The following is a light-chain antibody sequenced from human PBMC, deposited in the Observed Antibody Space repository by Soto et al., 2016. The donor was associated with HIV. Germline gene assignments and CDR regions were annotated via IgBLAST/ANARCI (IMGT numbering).Light chain of an antibody. CDR1: ALPKQY. CDR3: QSTDISGHYRV. CDR2: KDT. Sequence: SYELTQAPSMSVSPGQTARIICSGDALPKQYAYWYQQKPGQAPVLVIYKDTERASGIPERFSGSSSGTKVTLTISGVQAEDAADYYCQSTDISGHYRVFGGGTKLTVL. J-gene: IGLJ3*02. V-gene: IGLV3-25*03.